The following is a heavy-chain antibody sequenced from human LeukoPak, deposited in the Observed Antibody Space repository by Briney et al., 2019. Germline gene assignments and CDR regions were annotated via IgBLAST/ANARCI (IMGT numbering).Heavy chain of an antibody. J-gene: IGHJ4*02. CDR2: ISYDGSNK. D-gene: IGHD2-15*01. CDR1: GFTFSSYA. Sequence: PGRSLRLSCAASGFTFSSYAMHWVRQAPGKGLEWVAVISYDGSNKYYADSAKGRFTISRDNSKNTLYLQMNSLRAEDTAVYYCARIVVVAAAGFDYWGQGTLVTVSS. CDR3: ARIVVVAAAGFDY. V-gene: IGHV3-30-3*01.